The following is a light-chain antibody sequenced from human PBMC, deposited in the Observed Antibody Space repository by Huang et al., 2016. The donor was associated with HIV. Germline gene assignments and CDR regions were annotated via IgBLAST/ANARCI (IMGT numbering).Light chain of an antibody. J-gene: IGKJ4*01. CDR1: QSGTGNQ. CDR2: AAS. CDR3: QQYGSTPLT. Sequence: EIVLTQPPATLSLSPGERVTLHWWASQSGTGNQVALYQKKLGLAPRLLIYAASSRATDIPDRFSGGGSGTDFTLTISRLEPEDFAVYYCQQYGSTPLTFGGGTKVEIK. V-gene: IGKV3D-20*01.